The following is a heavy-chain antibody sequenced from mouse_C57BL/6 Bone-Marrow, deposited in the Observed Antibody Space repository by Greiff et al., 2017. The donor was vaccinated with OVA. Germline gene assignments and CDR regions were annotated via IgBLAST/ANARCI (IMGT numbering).Heavy chain of an antibody. Sequence: QVQLKESGPGLVQPSQSLSITCTVSGFSLTSYGVHWVRQSPGKGLEWLGVIWSGGSTDYNAAFISRLSISKDNSKSQVFFKMNSLQADDTAIYYCASAYYSNYSAWFAYWGQGTLVTVSA. CDR3: ASAYYSNYSAWFAY. J-gene: IGHJ3*01. D-gene: IGHD2-5*01. CDR2: IWSGGST. CDR1: GFSLTSYG. V-gene: IGHV2-2*01.